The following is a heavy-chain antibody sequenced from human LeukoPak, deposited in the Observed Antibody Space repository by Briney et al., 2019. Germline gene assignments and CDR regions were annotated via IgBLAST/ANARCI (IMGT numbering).Heavy chain of an antibody. CDR3: AKNWATYYFDC. Sequence: GGSLRLSCAASGFTLSRYAMHWVRQAPGKGLEWVAFLQSDGNNRYYADSVKGRFTISRDNSKNTLFLQMSSLRAEDTAVYYCAKNWATYYFDCWGQGTLVTVSS. V-gene: IGHV3-30*02. CDR1: GFTLSRYA. J-gene: IGHJ4*02. CDR2: LQSDGNNR. D-gene: IGHD3-16*01.